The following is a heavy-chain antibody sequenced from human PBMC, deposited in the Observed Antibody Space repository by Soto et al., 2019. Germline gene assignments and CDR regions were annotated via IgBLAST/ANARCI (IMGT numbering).Heavy chain of an antibody. CDR1: GFSLSSTRMA. CDR2: IYWDDDK. J-gene: IGHJ4*02. CDR3: AHIVVAGLGYYFDY. Sequence: QITLKESGPTLVKPTQTLTLTCTFSGFSLSSTRMAVGWIRQPPGKALEWLALIYWDDDKRYSPFLKSRLTITTDTSKNQVVRTMSNMDPVDTARYYGAHIVVAGLGYYFDYWGQGTLVTVSS. V-gene: IGHV2-5*02. D-gene: IGHD6-19*01.